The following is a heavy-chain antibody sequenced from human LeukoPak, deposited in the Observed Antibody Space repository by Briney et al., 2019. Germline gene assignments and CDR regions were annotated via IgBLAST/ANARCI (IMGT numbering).Heavy chain of an antibody. D-gene: IGHD2-2*01. Sequence: ASVTVSCKASGYTFTSYGISWVRQAPGQGLEWMGWISVYNGNTNYAQKLQGRVTMTTDTSTSTAYMELRSLRSDDTAVYYCARLVVPAAIFDYYYYMDVWGKGTTVTVSS. CDR3: ARLVVPAAIFDYYYYMDV. J-gene: IGHJ6*03. CDR1: GYTFTSYG. V-gene: IGHV1-18*01. CDR2: ISVYNGNT.